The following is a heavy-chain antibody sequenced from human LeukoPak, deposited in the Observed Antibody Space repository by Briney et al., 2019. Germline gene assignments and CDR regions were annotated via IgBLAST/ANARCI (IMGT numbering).Heavy chain of an antibody. J-gene: IGHJ2*01. CDR2: IYTSGST. CDR1: GGSISISSYY. V-gene: IGHV4-61*02. CDR3: ARVSSSWYQDWYFDL. D-gene: IGHD6-13*01. Sequence: SETLSLTCTVSGGSISISSYYWTWIRQPAGKGLEWIGRIYTSGSTNYNPSLKSRVTISVDTSKTQFSLKLTSVTAADTAVYYCARVSSSWYQDWYFDLWGRGTLVTVSS.